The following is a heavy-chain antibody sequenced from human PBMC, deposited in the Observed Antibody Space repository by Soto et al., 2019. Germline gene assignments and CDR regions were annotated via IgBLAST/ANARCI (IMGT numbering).Heavy chain of an antibody. CDR3: ARERSRYDRSGYYRPDY. V-gene: IGHV1-69*10. CDR1: GDTFSSYA. CDR2: IIPILGTP. J-gene: IGHJ4*02. Sequence: SVKVSCKTSGDTFSSYAISWVRQAPGQGLEWMGGIIPILGTPSYAQKFQGRVTIAADKSTSTAYMELSSLRSEDTAVYYCARERSRYDRSGYYRPDYWGQGTLVTVSS. D-gene: IGHD3-22*01.